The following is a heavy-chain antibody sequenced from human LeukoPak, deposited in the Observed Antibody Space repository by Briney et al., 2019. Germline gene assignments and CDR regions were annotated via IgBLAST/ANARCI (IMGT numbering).Heavy chain of an antibody. V-gene: IGHV4-4*02. CDR3: ATSGGYSYGYGY. CDR1: GGSISSSNW. CDR2: IYHSGST. Sequence: PSETLSLTCAVSGGSISSSNWWSWVRQPPGKGLEWIGEIYHSGSTNYNPSLESRVTISVDKSKNQFSLKLSSVTAADTAVYYCATSGGYSYGYGYWGQGTLVTVSS. D-gene: IGHD5-18*01. J-gene: IGHJ4*02.